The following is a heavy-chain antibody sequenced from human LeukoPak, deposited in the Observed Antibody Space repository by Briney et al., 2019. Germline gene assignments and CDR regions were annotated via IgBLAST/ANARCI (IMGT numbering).Heavy chain of an antibody. V-gene: IGHV3-23*01. CDR2: ISGSGGSS. CDR1: GFTFSSYA. Sequence: GGSLRLSCAASGFTFSSYAMSWVRQAPGKGLEWVSAISGSGGSSYYADSVKGRFTISRDNSKNTLYLQMNSLRAEDTAVYYCAKYSSSWYTAFDYWGQGTLVTVYS. D-gene: IGHD6-13*01. J-gene: IGHJ4*02. CDR3: AKYSSSWYTAFDY.